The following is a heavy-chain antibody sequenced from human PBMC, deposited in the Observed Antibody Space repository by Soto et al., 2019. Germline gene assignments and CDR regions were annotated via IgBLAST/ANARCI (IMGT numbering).Heavy chain of an antibody. Sequence: PVGSLRLSCAASGFTFSSYGMHWVRQAPGKGLEWVAVMSYDGSNKYYVDSVKGRFTISRDNSKNTLYLQMNSLRAEDTAVYYCAKDLGRNYYYGMDVWGQGTTVTVSS. CDR3: AKDLGRNYYYGMDV. CDR1: GFTFSSYG. J-gene: IGHJ6*02. CDR2: MSYDGSNK. D-gene: IGHD7-27*01. V-gene: IGHV3-30*18.